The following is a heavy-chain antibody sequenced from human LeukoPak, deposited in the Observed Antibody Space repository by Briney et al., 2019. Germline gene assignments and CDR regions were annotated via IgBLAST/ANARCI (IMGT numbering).Heavy chain of an antibody. Sequence: QTLPLTCAISGDSVSSNSAAWNWTRQSPSRARVWLRWTYYRSKWYNDYAVSVKSRININPDTAKNQYSLQLNSVTPEDTAEYYCARDANIFSWFDPWGQGTLVTVSS. V-gene: IGHV6-1*01. J-gene: IGHJ5*02. CDR3: ARDANIFSWFDP. D-gene: IGHD1/OR15-1a*01. CDR2: TYYRSKWYN. CDR1: GDSVSSNSAA.